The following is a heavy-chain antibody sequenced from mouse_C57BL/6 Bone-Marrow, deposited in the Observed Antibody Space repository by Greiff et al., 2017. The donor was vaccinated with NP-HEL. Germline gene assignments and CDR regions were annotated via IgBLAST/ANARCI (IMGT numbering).Heavy chain of an antibody. V-gene: IGHV1-7*01. D-gene: IGHD2-1*01. J-gene: IGHJ2*01. CDR3: ARGDYGNSYYFDY. CDR1: GYTFTSYW. CDR2: INPSSGYT. Sequence: VKLMESGAELAKPGASVKLSCKASGYTFTSYWMHWVKQRPGQGLEWIGYINPSSGYTKYNQKFKDKATLTADKSSSTAYMQLSSLTYEDSAVYYCARGDYGNSYYFDYWGQGTTLTVSS.